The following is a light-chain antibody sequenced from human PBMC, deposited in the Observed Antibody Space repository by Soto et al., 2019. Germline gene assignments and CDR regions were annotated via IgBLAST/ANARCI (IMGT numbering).Light chain of an antibody. CDR3: QQYSRLPRT. V-gene: IGKV1-5*03. Sequence: IQMTQSPSTLSTSVGDRVTITCRASQSISTWLAWYQQKPGKAPKLLIFKASSLESGVPSRFSGSGSGTDFTLTISSLQPDDFATYYCQQYSRLPRTFGQGTKLEIK. CDR2: KAS. CDR1: QSISTW. J-gene: IGKJ2*01.